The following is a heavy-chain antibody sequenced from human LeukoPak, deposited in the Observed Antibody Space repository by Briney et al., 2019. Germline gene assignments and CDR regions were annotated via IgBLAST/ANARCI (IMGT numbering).Heavy chain of an antibody. CDR3: AREASGYSYGYGDY. D-gene: IGHD5-18*01. J-gene: IGHJ4*02. Sequence: SETLSLTCTVSGGSISSYYWSWIRQPPGKGLEWIGYIYYSGSTNYNPSLKSRVTMSVDTSKNQFSLRLSSVTAADTAVYYCAREASGYSYGYGDYWGQGTQVTVSS. V-gene: IGHV4-59*12. CDR2: IYYSGST. CDR1: GGSISSYY.